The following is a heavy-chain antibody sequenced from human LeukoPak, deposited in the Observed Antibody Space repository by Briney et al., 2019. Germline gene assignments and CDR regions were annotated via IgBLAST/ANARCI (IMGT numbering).Heavy chain of an antibody. CDR1: GYTFTSYG. Sequence: ASVKVSCKASGYTFTSYGISWVRQAPGQRLEWMGWINAGNGNTKYSQKFQGRVTITRDTSASTAYMELSSLRSEDTAVYYCARDDTFYGDYDYWGQGTLVTVSS. D-gene: IGHD4-17*01. CDR3: ARDDTFYGDYDY. V-gene: IGHV1-3*01. J-gene: IGHJ4*02. CDR2: INAGNGNT.